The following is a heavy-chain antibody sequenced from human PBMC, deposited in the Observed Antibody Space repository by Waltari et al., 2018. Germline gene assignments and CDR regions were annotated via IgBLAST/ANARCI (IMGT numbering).Heavy chain of an antibody. D-gene: IGHD6-6*01. Sequence: QVQLVQSGAEVKKPGSSVKVSCKASGGTFSSYAISWVRQAPGQGLEWMGGIIPSLGIANYAQKFQGRVTITADESTSTAYMELSSLRSEDTAVYYCAREPEYSSSFAEEDYWGQGTLVTVSS. CDR2: IIPSLGIA. CDR3: AREPEYSSSFAEEDY. CDR1: GGTFSSYA. V-gene: IGHV1-69*04. J-gene: IGHJ4*02.